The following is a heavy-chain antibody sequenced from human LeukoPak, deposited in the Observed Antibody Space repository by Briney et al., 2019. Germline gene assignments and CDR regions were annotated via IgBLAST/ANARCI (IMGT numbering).Heavy chain of an antibody. CDR1: GFTFSSYA. D-gene: IGHD1-26*01. CDR3: AKDDIVGATLLFDY. Sequence: GASLRLSCAASGFTFSSYAMSRVRQAPGKGLEWVSAISGSGGSTYYADSVKGRFTISRDNSKNTLYLQMNGLRAEDTAVYYCAKDDIVGATLLFDYWGQGTLVTVSS. CDR2: ISGSGGST. V-gene: IGHV3-23*01. J-gene: IGHJ4*02.